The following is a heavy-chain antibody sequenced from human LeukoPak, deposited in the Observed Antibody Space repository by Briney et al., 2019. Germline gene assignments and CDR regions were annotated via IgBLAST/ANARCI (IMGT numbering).Heavy chain of an antibody. CDR3: ARRSSSWYRGVFDY. D-gene: IGHD6-13*01. J-gene: IGHJ4*02. CDR2: INHSGST. V-gene: IGHV4-34*01. CDR1: GGSFSGYY. Sequence: SETLSLTCAVYGGSFSGYYWSWIRQPPGKGLEWIGEINHSGSTNYNPSLKSRVTISVDTSKNQFSLKLSSVTAADTAVYYCARRSSSWYRGVFDYWGQGTLVTVSS.